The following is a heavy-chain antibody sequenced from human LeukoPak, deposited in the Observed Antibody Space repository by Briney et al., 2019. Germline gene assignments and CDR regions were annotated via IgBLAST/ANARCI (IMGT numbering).Heavy chain of an antibody. Sequence: PGGSLRLSCAASGFTFSSYAMHWVRQAPGKGLEWVAVISYDGSNKYYADSVKGRFTISRDNSKNTLYLQMNSLRAEDTAVYYCSRAGMDSRGYYQGFDYGGQGTLVTVP. V-gene: IGHV3-30*03. CDR2: ISYDGSNK. CDR1: GFTFSSYA. CDR3: SRAGMDSRGYYQGFDY. J-gene: IGHJ4*02. D-gene: IGHD3-22*01.